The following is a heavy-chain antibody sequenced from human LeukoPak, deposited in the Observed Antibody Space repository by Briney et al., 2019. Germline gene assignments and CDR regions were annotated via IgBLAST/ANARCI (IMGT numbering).Heavy chain of an antibody. J-gene: IGHJ4*02. D-gene: IGHD1/OR15-1a*01. Sequence: SETLSLTCTVSGYSISSGYYWGWIRQPPGKGLEWIGSIYHSGSTYYNPSLKSRVTISVDTSKNQFSLKLSSVTAADTAVYYCARKRGNTDYWGQGTLVTVSS. CDR2: IYHSGST. CDR1: GYSISSGYY. V-gene: IGHV4-38-2*02. CDR3: ARKRGNTDY.